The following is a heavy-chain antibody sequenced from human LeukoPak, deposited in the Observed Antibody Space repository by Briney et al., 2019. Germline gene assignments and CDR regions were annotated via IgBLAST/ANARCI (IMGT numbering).Heavy chain of an antibody. CDR2: IRYDGGNK. CDR1: GFTFSSYG. Sequence: PGGSLRLSCAASGFTFSSYGMHWVRQAPGKGLEWVAFIRYDGGNKYYADSVKGRFTISRDNSKNTLYLQMNSLRAEDTAVYYCAKDPNLRIAAAGGDDYWGQGTLVTVSS. D-gene: IGHD6-13*01. V-gene: IGHV3-30*02. J-gene: IGHJ4*02. CDR3: AKDPNLRIAAAGGDDY.